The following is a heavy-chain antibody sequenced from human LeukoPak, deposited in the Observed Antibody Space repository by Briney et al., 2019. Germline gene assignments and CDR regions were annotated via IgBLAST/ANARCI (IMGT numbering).Heavy chain of an antibody. CDR3: ARVAPDYYDPGDH. V-gene: IGHV3-21*01. CDR1: GFTLSNYW. CDR2: ISTSSIYI. D-gene: IGHD3-22*01. J-gene: IGHJ4*02. Sequence: PGGSLRLSCAASGFTLSNYWMHWVRQAPGKGLEWVSSISTSSIYIYYADSVKGRFTISRDNARNSLYLQMNSLRAEDTAVYYCARVAPDYYDPGDHWGQGTLVTVSS.